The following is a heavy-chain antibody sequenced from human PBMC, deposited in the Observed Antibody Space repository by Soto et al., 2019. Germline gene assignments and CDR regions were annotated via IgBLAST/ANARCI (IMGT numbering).Heavy chain of an antibody. J-gene: IGHJ5*02. CDR1: GYTFTSYG. V-gene: IGHV1-18*01. Sequence: ASVKVSCKASGYTFTSYGISWVRQAPGQGLEWMGWISAYNGNTNYAQKLQGRVTMTTDTSTSTAYMELRSLRSDDTAVYYCARDRYDFWSAYSPHNWFDPWGQGTLVTVSS. CDR2: ISAYNGNT. CDR3: ARDRYDFWSAYSPHNWFDP. D-gene: IGHD3-3*01.